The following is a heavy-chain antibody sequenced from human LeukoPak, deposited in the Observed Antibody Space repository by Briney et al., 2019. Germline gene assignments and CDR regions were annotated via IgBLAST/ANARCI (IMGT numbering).Heavy chain of an antibody. CDR3: AKDVSAGGLDY. Sequence: GGSLRLSCTASGFTVNDHAMHWVRQVPVKGLEWVSGIYWNSVDVGYADSVKGRFTISRDNAKNSLYLQMDNLLPGDSALYFCAKDVSAGGLDYWGRGTLVAVSS. D-gene: IGHD6-13*01. J-gene: IGHJ4*02. CDR2: IYWNSVDV. V-gene: IGHV3-9*01. CDR1: GFTVNDHA.